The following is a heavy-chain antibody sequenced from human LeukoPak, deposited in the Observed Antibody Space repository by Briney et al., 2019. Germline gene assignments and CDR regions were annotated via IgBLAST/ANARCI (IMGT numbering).Heavy chain of an antibody. Sequence: KPSETLSLXCTVSGGSISSYYWSWIRQPPGKGLEWIGYIYYSGSTNYNPSLKSRVTISVDTSKNQFSLKLSSVTAADTAVYYCARGGIAAAIDYWGQGTLVTVSS. D-gene: IGHD6-13*01. J-gene: IGHJ4*02. CDR3: ARGGIAAAIDY. V-gene: IGHV4-59*01. CDR1: GGSISSYY. CDR2: IYYSGST.